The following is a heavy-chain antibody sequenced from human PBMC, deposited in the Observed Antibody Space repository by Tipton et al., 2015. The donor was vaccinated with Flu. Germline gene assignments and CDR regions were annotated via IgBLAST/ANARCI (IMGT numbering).Heavy chain of an antibody. CDR1: GGSMKSYY. CDR2: IHYSGIA. CDR3: ATEDGEGGMDV. Sequence: TLSLTCTVSGGSMKSYYWTWIRQPPGKELEWIAYIHYSGIANKSPSLTSRVSISVDTSKNQFSLKLTSVTAADTAVYYCATEDGEGGMDVWGQGTTVTVTS. V-gene: IGHV4-59*01. D-gene: IGHD4-17*01. J-gene: IGHJ6*02.